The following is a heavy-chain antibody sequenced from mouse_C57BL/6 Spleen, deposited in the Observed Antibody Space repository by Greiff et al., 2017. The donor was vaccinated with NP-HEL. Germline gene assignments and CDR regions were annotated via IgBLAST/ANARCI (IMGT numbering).Heavy chain of an antibody. V-gene: IGHV1-82*01. CDR2: IYPGDGDT. D-gene: IGHD2-4*01. CDR1: GYAFSSSW. J-gene: IGHJ1*03. Sequence: VQLQQSGPELVKPGASVKISCKASGYAFSSSWMNWVKQRPGKGLEWIGRIYPGDGDTNYNGKFKGKATLTADKSSSTAYMQLSSLTSEDSAVYFCARRIYYDYDEGWYFDVWGTGTTVTVSS. CDR3: ARRIYYDYDEGWYFDV.